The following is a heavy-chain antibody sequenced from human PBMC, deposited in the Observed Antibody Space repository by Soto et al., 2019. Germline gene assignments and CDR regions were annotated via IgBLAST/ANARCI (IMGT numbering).Heavy chain of an antibody. V-gene: IGHV1-2*04. J-gene: IGHJ6*02. CDR1: GYTFTGYY. CDR3: ARCAYWSGNYYYYGMDV. CDR2: INPNSGGT. Sequence: ASVKVSCKASGYTFTGYYMHWVRQAPGQGLEWMGWINPNSGGTNYAQKFQGWVTMTRDTSISTAYMELSRLRSDDTAVYYCARCAYWSGNYYYYGMDVRGQGTTVSVSS. D-gene: IGHD3-16*01.